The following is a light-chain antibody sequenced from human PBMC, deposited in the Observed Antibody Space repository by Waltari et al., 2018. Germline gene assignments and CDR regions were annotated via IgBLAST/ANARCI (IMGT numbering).Light chain of an antibody. CDR3: AAWDDGLNGYV. CDR1: SSHIGSHV. Sequence: QSVLTQPPSASGTPGQRVTIPCSGSSSHIGSHVVTWYQQLPGTAPKLLIYSNSQRPSGVPDRFSGSKSGTSASLAISGLQSADEADYYCAAWDDGLNGYVFGIGTTVTVL. CDR2: SNS. J-gene: IGLJ1*01. V-gene: IGLV1-44*01.